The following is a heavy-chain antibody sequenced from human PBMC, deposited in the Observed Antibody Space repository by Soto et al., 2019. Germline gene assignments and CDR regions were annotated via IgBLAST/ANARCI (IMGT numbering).Heavy chain of an antibody. V-gene: IGHV4-59*01. Sequence: PSETLSLTCTVSGDSISGSYWSWIRQPPGKGLEWIGYINHSGSNNYKPSLESRVTISGDTSENQFSLKLSSVTAADTAVYYCARDGSGRYFDYWGQGTLVTVSS. J-gene: IGHJ4*02. CDR2: INHSGSN. CDR3: ARDGSGRYFDY. CDR1: GDSISGSY. D-gene: IGHD6-19*01.